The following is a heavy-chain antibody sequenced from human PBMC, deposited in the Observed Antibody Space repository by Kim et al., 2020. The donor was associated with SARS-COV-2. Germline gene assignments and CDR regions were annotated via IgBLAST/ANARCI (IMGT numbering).Heavy chain of an antibody. D-gene: IGHD3-9*01. CDR1: GGTFRYA. Sequence: SVKVSCKASGGTFRYAINWVRQAPGQGLEWMGRIIPILDITNYAQKFQDRVTIIADKSTSTAYMELSSLRSEDTAVYYCARGADDDILTGYQWGQGTLVTVSS. J-gene: IGHJ4*02. CDR2: IIPILDIT. CDR3: ARGADDDILTGYQ. V-gene: IGHV1-69*04.